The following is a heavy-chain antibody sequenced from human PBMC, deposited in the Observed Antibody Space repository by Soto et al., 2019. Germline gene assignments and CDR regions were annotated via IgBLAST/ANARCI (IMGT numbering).Heavy chain of an antibody. CDR3: ARSGMYYDSSGYYLY. CDR1: GYTLTSYG. D-gene: IGHD3-22*01. Sequence: ASVKVSCKASGYTLTSYGISWGRQAPGQGLEWMGWISAYNGNTNYAQKLQGRVTMTTDTSTSTAYMELRSLRSDDTAVYYCARSGMYYDSSGYYLYWGQGTLVTVSS. J-gene: IGHJ4*02. V-gene: IGHV1-18*01. CDR2: ISAYNGNT.